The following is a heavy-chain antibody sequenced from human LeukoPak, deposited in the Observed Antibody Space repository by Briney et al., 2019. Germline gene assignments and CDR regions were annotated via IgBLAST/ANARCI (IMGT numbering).Heavy chain of an antibody. Sequence: SETLSLTCTVSGGTMSSSSYYWGWIRQSPGKGLEWFANIYYSGTIYYNPSLKSRVTISVDTSKNQFSLKLSSVTAADTAVYYCARSFYYDGSGYWGFDFWGQGTLVTVSS. CDR3: ARSFYYDGSGYWGFDF. V-gene: IGHV4-39*01. J-gene: IGHJ4*02. D-gene: IGHD3-22*01. CDR2: IYYSGTI. CDR1: GGTMSSSSYY.